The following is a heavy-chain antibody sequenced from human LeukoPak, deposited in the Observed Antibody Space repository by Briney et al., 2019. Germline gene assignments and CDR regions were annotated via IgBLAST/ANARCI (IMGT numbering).Heavy chain of an antibody. J-gene: IGHJ4*02. CDR3: AVYDSSGYRNFDY. CDR1: GFTFDDYA. Sequence: GRSLRLSCAAPGFTFDDYAMHWVRQAPGKGLEWVSGISWNSGSIGYADSVKGRFTISRDNAKNSLYLQMNSLRAEDTALYYCAVYDSSGYRNFDYWGQGTLVTVSS. V-gene: IGHV3-9*01. D-gene: IGHD3-22*01. CDR2: ISWNSGSI.